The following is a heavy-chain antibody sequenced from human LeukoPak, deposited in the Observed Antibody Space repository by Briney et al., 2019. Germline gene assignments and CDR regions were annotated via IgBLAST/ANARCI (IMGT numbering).Heavy chain of an antibody. J-gene: IGHJ4*02. CDR1: GFTFSSYG. D-gene: IGHD3-9*01. CDR2: IRYDGSNK. Sequence: GGSLRLSCAASGFTFSSYGMHWVRQAPGKGLEWVAFIRYDGSNKYYADSVKGRFTISRDNSKNTLYLQMNSLRAEDTAVYYCAKDQGTYYDILTGYLGGYWGQGTLVTVSS. V-gene: IGHV3-30*02. CDR3: AKDQGTYYDILTGYLGGY.